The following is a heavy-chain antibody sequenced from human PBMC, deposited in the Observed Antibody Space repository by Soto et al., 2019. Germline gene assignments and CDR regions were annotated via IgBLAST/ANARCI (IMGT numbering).Heavy chain of an antibody. J-gene: IGHJ4*02. CDR3: ARDLGDYGDYLIDY. D-gene: IGHD4-17*01. CDR2: ISSSSSTI. CDR1: GFTFSSYS. V-gene: IGHV3-48*01. Sequence: EVQLVESGGGLVQPGGSLRLSCAASGFTFSSYSMNWVRQAPGKGLEWVSYISSSSSTIYYADSVKGRFTISRDNAKNSLYLQMNSLRAEDTVVYYCARDLGDYGDYLIDYWGQGTLVTVSS.